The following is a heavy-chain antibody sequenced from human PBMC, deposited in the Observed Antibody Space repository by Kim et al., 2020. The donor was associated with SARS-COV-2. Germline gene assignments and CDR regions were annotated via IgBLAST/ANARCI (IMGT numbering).Heavy chain of an antibody. D-gene: IGHD6-19*01. V-gene: IGHV3-53*01. CDR1: GFTVSSYY. Sequence: GGSLRLSCAASGFTVSSYYIHWVRQAPGKGLEWVSVIYSGGRTDYADSVEGRFTISGDNSKNTVYLQMNSLRDEDTAMYYCVRDVGSGWSARWDFWGQGTLVIVSS. CDR2: IYSGGRT. CDR3: VRDVGSGWSARWDF. J-gene: IGHJ4*02.